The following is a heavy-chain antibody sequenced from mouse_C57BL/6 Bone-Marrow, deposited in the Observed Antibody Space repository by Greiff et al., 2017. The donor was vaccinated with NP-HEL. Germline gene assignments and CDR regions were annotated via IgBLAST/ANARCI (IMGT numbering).Heavy chain of an antibody. CDR2: ISDGGSYT. Sequence: EVKLMESGGGLVKPGGSLKLSCAASGFTFSSYAMSWVRQTPEKRLEWVATISDGGSYTYYPDNVKGRFTISRDNAKNNLYLQMSHLKSEDTAMYYCARDGPLTGTDDYWGQGTTLTVSS. V-gene: IGHV5-4*01. CDR1: GFTFSSYA. CDR3: ARDGPLTGTDDY. J-gene: IGHJ2*01. D-gene: IGHD4-1*01.